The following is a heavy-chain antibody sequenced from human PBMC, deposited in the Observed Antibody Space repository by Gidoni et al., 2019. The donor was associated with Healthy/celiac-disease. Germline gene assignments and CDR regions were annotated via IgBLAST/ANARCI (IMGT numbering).Heavy chain of an antibody. Sequence: QLQLQESGPGLVKPSETLSLTCTVSGGSISSSSYFWGWIRQPPGKGLEWIGRIYYRGSTYYTPSLKSRVTISVDTSKNQCSRKLSSVTAADTAVYYCARLINSSSWYLVWFDPWGQGTLGTVSS. J-gene: IGHJ5*02. CDR3: ARLINSSSWYLVWFDP. CDR1: GGSISSSSYF. D-gene: IGHD6-13*01. V-gene: IGHV4-39*01. CDR2: IYYRGST.